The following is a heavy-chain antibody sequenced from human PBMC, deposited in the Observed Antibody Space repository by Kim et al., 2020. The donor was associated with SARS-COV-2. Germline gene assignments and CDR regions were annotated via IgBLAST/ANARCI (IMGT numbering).Heavy chain of an antibody. D-gene: IGHD6-6*01. CDR1: GFTFSSYA. CDR3: ARSLEYSISSLIYY. CDR2: ISYDGSNK. Sequence: GGSLRLSCAASGFTFSSYAMHWVRQAPGKGLEWGAVISYDGSNKYYADSVKGRSNIPRDNSKNTLYLQMNSLRAEDTAVYYCARSLEYSISSLIYYWGQG. J-gene: IGHJ4*02. V-gene: IGHV3-30*04.